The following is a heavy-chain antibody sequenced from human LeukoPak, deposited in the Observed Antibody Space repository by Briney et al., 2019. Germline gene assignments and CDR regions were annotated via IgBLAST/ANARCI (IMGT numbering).Heavy chain of an antibody. CDR3: ARSEGQTYYYDSSGYYRDY. Sequence: SSVKVSCKASGGTFSSYAFSWVRQAPGQGLDWMGVIIPIFGTANYAQKFQGRVTITADESTSTAYMELISLRSDDTAVYSCARSEGQTYYYDSSGYYRDYWGQGTLVTVSS. V-gene: IGHV1-69*01. D-gene: IGHD3-22*01. J-gene: IGHJ4*02. CDR1: GGTFSSYA. CDR2: IIPIFGTA.